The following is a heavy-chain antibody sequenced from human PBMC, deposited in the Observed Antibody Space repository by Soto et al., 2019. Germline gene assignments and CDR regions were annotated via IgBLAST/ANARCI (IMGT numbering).Heavy chain of an antibody. CDR1: GFTFRSYA. Sequence: EVQLLQSGGGLVQPGGSLRLSCAASGFTFRSYAMSWVRQAPGKGLEWISDIRGSGSSTNYVDSVKGRFTISRDQSKNTVYLQMNSLRAEDTGVYYRAKAGFSSGWYDFWGQGTLVTVSS. J-gene: IGHJ4*02. CDR3: AKAGFSSGWYDF. V-gene: IGHV3-23*01. CDR2: IRGSGSST. D-gene: IGHD6-19*01.